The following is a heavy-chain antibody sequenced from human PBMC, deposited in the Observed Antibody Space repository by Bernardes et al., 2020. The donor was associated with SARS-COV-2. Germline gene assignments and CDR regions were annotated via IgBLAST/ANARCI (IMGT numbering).Heavy chain of an antibody. CDR2: VHSSGGT. Sequence: SETLSLTCTVSGGSVNSGHYFWTWIRQPPGEALEWIGYVHSSGGTNFNPSLKSRVTISLDTSKNQFSLKLRSLTAADTAMYYCLRAPAGDWGQGTLVTVSS. CDR1: GGSVNSGHYF. CDR3: LRAPAGD. J-gene: IGHJ1*01. V-gene: IGHV4-61*01.